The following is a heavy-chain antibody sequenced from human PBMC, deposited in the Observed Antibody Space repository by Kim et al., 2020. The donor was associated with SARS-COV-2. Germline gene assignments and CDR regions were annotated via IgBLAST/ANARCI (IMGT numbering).Heavy chain of an antibody. Sequence: ASVKVSCKASGYTFTSYDINWVRQATGQGLEWMGWMNPNSGNTGYAQKFQGRVTMTRNTSISTAYMELSSLRSEDTAVYYCARLEIGSSSAEYYYYGMDVWGQGTTVTVSS. CDR2: MNPNSGNT. J-gene: IGHJ6*02. V-gene: IGHV1-8*01. D-gene: IGHD6-6*01. CDR1: GYTFTSYD. CDR3: ARLEIGSSSAEYYYYGMDV.